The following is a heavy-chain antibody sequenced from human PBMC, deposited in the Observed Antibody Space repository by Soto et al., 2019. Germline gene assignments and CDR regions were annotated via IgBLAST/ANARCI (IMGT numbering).Heavy chain of an antibody. CDR2: IYPGDSDT. Sequence: GESLKISCKGSGYSFTSYWIGWVRQMPGKGLEWMGIIYPGDSDTRYSPSFQGQVTISADKSISTAYLQWSSLKASDTAMYYCARSYYYDSSGYYQFEHFDYWGQGTLVTVSS. V-gene: IGHV5-51*01. D-gene: IGHD3-22*01. CDR3: ARSYYYDSSGYYQFEHFDY. J-gene: IGHJ4*02. CDR1: GYSFTSYW.